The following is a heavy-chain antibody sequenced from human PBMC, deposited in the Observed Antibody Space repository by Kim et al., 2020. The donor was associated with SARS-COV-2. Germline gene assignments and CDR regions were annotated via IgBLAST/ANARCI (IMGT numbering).Heavy chain of an antibody. CDR1: GFTFSIYA. CDR3: ARETYYYNGMDV. V-gene: IGHV3-64*01. Sequence: GGSLRLSCVASGFTFSIYAMHWVRQAPGKGLEYVSAISNIGGSTYYANSVKGRFTISRDNSKNTLYLQMGSLRAEDMAVYYCARETYYYNGMDVWGQGTTVNVS. J-gene: IGHJ6*02. CDR2: ISNIGGST.